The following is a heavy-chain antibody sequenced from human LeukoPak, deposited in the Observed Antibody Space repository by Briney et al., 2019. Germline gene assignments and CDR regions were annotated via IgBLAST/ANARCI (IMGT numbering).Heavy chain of an antibody. V-gene: IGHV4-59*01. CDR2: IYYSGST. D-gene: IGHD1-26*01. Sequence: SETLSLTCTVSGGSISSYYWSWIRQPPGKGLEWIGYIYYSGSTNYNPSLKSRVTISVDTSKNQFSLKLSSVTAADTAVYYCAVFPGIVGATPLRNDAFDIWGQGTMVTVSS. J-gene: IGHJ3*02. CDR1: GGSISSYY. CDR3: AVFPGIVGATPLRNDAFDI.